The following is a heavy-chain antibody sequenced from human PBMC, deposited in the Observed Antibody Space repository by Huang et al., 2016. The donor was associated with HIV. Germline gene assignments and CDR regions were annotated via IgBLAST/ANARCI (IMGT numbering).Heavy chain of an antibody. CDR2: LPPGSGQI. CDR1: GYTFTAYG. Sequence: QVLLVQSGAEVKRPGASVKLSCRASGYTFTAYGIHWLRRAPGQSLQWMVWLPPGSGQIPFSQGFQGRMTSSRDTSANTVYMELSNISPGDTATYYCARAARGDGYQGAFDVWGQGTVVTASS. J-gene: IGHJ3*01. CDR3: ARAARGDGYQGAFDV. V-gene: IGHV1-3*01. D-gene: IGHD2-2*03.